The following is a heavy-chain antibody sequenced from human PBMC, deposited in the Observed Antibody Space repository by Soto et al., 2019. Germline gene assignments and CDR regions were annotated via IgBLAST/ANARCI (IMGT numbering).Heavy chain of an antibody. CDR3: AKAQLVVPAAILLSDAFDI. CDR2: ISWNSGSI. V-gene: IGHV3-9*01. CDR1: GFTFDDYA. D-gene: IGHD2-2*01. J-gene: IGHJ3*02. Sequence: EVQLVESGGGLVQHGRSLRLSCAASGFTFDDYAMHWVRQAPGKGLEWVSGISWNSGSIGYADSVKGRFTISRDNAKNSLYLQMNSLRAEDTALYYCAKAQLVVPAAILLSDAFDIWGQGTMVTVSS.